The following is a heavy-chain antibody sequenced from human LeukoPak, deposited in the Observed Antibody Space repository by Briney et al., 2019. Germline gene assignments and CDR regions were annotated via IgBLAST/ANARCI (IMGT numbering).Heavy chain of an antibody. Sequence: SETLSLTCTVSGVSISSYYWSWIRQPPGKGLEWIGFIYYSGSANYNPSLRSRVTISVDTSKNQFSLKLSSVTAADTAVYYCAICSGGSCYSGLDYWGQGTLVTVSS. CDR3: AICSGGSCYSGLDY. D-gene: IGHD2-15*01. J-gene: IGHJ4*02. V-gene: IGHV4-59*12. CDR1: GVSISSYY. CDR2: IYYSGSA.